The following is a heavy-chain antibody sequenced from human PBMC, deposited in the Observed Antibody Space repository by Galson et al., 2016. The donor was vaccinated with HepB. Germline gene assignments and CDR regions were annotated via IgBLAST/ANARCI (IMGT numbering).Heavy chain of an antibody. CDR2: LRGSGGGI. J-gene: IGHJ3*02. D-gene: IGHD3-10*01. Sequence: SLRLSCAGSGFTFATYPMSWVRQAPGKGLEWVSGLRGSGGGIAYADSVKGRFTISRDNSKNTLYLQMSSLRAEDTAVYYCAKERGRRLTMVRGVLDPFDIWGHGTLVTVSA. CDR1: GFTFATYP. CDR3: AKERGRRLTMVRGVLDPFDI. V-gene: IGHV3-23*01.